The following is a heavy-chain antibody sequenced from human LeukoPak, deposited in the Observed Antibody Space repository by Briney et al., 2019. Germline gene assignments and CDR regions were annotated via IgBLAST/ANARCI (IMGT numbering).Heavy chain of an antibody. D-gene: IGHD6-13*01. Sequence: KPSETLSLTCTVSGGSISSGSYYWSWIRQPPGKGLEWIGYIYYSGSTNYSPSLKSRVTISVDTSKNQFSLKLSSVTAADTAVYYCARDIAWYRYWGQGTLVTVSS. CDR3: ARDIAWYRY. CDR1: GGSISSGSYY. CDR2: IYYSGST. V-gene: IGHV4-61*01. J-gene: IGHJ4*02.